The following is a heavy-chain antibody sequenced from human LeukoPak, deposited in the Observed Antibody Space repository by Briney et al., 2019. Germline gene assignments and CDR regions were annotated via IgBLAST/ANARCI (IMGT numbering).Heavy chain of an antibody. CDR1: GGSISSYY. CDR2: IYTNGST. V-gene: IGHV4-4*07. D-gene: IGHD2-2*02. Sequence: SETLSLTCTVSGGSISSYYWSWIRQPAGKGLEWIGRIYTNGSTNYNPSLKSRVTMSVDTSKNQFSLKLSSVTAADTAVYYCARDPLYCSSTSCYIGWFDPWGQGTLVTVSS. J-gene: IGHJ5*02. CDR3: ARDPLYCSSTSCYIGWFDP.